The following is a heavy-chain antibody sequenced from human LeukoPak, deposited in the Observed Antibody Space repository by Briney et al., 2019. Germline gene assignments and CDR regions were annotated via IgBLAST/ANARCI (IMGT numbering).Heavy chain of an antibody. Sequence: GGSLRLSCVASGFAFSSFAMSWVRQAPGKGLEWVSAISNNGGYTYYADSVQGRFTISRDNSKSTLCLQMNSLRAEDTAVYYCAKQLGYCSDGSCYFPYWGQGTLVTVSS. CDR2: ISNNGGYT. J-gene: IGHJ4*02. V-gene: IGHV3-23*01. CDR3: AKQLGYCSDGSCYFPY. D-gene: IGHD2-15*01. CDR1: GFAFSSFA.